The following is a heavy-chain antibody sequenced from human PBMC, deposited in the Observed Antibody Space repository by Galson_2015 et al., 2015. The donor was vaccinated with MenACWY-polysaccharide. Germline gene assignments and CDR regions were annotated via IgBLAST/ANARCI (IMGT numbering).Heavy chain of an antibody. V-gene: IGHV3-23*01. Sequence: SLRLSCAASGFTFSSHAMSWVRQAPGKGLEWVSAISGSGDSTYYADSVKGRFTITRDNSKNTLYLQMNSLRDEDTAVYYCARDRCSGGSCYGQMYSGMDVWGQGTTVTVSS. CDR2: ISGSGDST. D-gene: IGHD2-15*01. CDR3: ARDRCSGGSCYGQMYSGMDV. J-gene: IGHJ6*02. CDR1: GFTFSSHA.